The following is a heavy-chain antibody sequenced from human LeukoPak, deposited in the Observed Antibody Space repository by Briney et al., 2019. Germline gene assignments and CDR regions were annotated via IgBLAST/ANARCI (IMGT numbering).Heavy chain of an antibody. V-gene: IGHV4-30-2*02. CDR3: ARLLYGSGSPFDY. J-gene: IGHJ4*02. D-gene: IGHD3-10*01. CDR2: IYHSGST. Sequence: SETLSLTCTVSGGSISSGGYYWSWIRQPPGKGLEWIGYIYHSGSTYYNPSLKSRVTISVDRSKNQFSLKLSSVTAADTAVYYCARLLYGSGSPFDYWGQGTLVTVSS. CDR1: GGSISSGGYY.